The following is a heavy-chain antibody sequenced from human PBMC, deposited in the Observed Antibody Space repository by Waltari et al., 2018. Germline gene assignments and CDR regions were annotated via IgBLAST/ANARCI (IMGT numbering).Heavy chain of an antibody. CDR1: GGSFSGYY. Sequence: QVQLQQWGAGLLKPSETLSLTCAVYGGSFSGYYWSWIRQPPGKGLEWIGEINHSGSTNYNPSPKSRVTISVDTSKNQFSLKLSSVTAADTAVYYCARGIVVVPAAIGGWFDPWGQGTLVTVSS. J-gene: IGHJ5*02. D-gene: IGHD2-2*01. CDR2: INHSGST. CDR3: ARGIVVVPAAIGGWFDP. V-gene: IGHV4-34*01.